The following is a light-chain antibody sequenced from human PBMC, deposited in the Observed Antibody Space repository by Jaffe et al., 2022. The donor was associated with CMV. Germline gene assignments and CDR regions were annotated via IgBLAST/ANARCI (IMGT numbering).Light chain of an antibody. CDR2: DAS. Sequence: DIVLTQSPGTLSLSPGERATLSCRASQSVSSKSLAWYQQKPGQAPRLLISDASIRATGVPDRFSGSGSGTDFSLTISGLEPEDFAVYYCQQYSDSPKTFGQGTKVEI. J-gene: IGKJ1*01. CDR3: QQYSDSPKT. V-gene: IGKV3-20*01. CDR1: QSVSSKS.